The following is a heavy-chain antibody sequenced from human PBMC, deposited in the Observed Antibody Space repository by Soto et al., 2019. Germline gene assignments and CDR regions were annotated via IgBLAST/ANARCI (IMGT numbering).Heavy chain of an antibody. V-gene: IGHV5-51*01. D-gene: IGHD6-13*01. CDR3: ARSYSSSWYGYYYYYGMDV. J-gene: IGHJ6*02. Sequence: GESLKISCKGSGYSFTSYWIGWVRQMPGKGLDWMGIIYPGDSDTRYSPSFQGQVTISADKSISTAYLQWSSLKASDTAMYYCARSYSSSWYGYYYYYGMDVWGQGTTVTVSS. CDR2: IYPGDSDT. CDR1: GYSFTSYW.